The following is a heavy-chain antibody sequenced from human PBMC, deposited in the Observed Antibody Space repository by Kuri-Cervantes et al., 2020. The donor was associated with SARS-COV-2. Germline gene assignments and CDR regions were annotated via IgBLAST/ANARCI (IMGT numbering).Heavy chain of an antibody. D-gene: IGHD3-10*01. V-gene: IGHV4-59*08. J-gene: IGHJ6*02. CDR3: ARASYYGSGSFYYYYGMDV. CDR2: IYYSGST. CDR1: GGSISSYY. Sequence: SETLSLTCAVYGGSISSYYWSWIRQPPGKGLEWIGYIYYSGSTNYNPSLKSRVTISVDTSKNQFSLKLSSVTAADTAVYYCARASYYGSGSFYYYYGMDVWGQGTTVTVSS.